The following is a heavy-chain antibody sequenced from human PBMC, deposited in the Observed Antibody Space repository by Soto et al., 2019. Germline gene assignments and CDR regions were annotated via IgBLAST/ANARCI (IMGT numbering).Heavy chain of an antibody. CDR3: AKVSESHDAFDI. V-gene: IGHV3-23*01. Sequence: EVQLLESGGGLVQPGGSLRLSCAASGFTFSSYAMSWVRQAPGKGLEWVSAISGSGGSTYYADSVKGRFTISRDNSKNTMYLQMNSLRAEDTAVYYCAKVSESHDAFDIWGQGTMVTLSS. CDR1: GFTFSSYA. J-gene: IGHJ3*02. CDR2: ISGSGGST.